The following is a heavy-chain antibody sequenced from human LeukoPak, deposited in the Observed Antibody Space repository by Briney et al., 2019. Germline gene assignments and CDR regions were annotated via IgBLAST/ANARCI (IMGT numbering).Heavy chain of an antibody. J-gene: IGHJ3*02. CDR3: ARVKSMVRGVILAFDI. CDR2: ISYDGSNK. Sequence: GGSLRLSCAASGFTFSSYAMHWVRQAPGKGLEWVAVISYDGSNKYYADSVKGRFTISRDNSKNTLYLQMNSLRAEDTAVYYCARVKSMVRGVILAFDIWGQGTMVTVSS. D-gene: IGHD3-10*01. CDR1: GFTFSSYA. V-gene: IGHV3-30-3*01.